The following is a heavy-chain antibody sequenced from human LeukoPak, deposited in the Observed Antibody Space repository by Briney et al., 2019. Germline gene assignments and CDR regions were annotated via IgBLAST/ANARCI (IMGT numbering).Heavy chain of an antibody. D-gene: IGHD3-22*01. Sequence: PSETLSLTCAVYGGSFSGYYWSWIRQPPGKGLEWIGEINHSGSTNYNPPLKSRVTISVDTSKNQFSLKLSSVTAADTAVYYCARHARYTYYDSSGFAKDDYWGQGTLVTVSS. J-gene: IGHJ4*02. CDR2: INHSGST. CDR3: ARHARYTYYDSSGFAKDDY. V-gene: IGHV4-34*01. CDR1: GGSFSGYY.